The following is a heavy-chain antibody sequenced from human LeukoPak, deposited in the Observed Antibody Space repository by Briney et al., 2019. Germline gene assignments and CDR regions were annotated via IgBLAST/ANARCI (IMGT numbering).Heavy chain of an antibody. CDR3: ARDPYYYGSGSYYNDAFDI. V-gene: IGHV1-69*13. Sequence: SVKVSCKASGGTFSSYAISWVRQAPGQGLEWMGGIIPIFGTANYAQKFQGRVTITADESTSTAYMELRSLRSDDTAVYYCARDPYYYGSGSYYNDAFDIWGQGTMVTVSS. CDR2: IIPIFGTA. CDR1: GGTFSSYA. D-gene: IGHD3-10*01. J-gene: IGHJ3*02.